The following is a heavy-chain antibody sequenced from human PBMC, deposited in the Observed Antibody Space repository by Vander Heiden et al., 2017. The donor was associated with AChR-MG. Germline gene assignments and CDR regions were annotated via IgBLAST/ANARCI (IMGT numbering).Heavy chain of an antibody. CDR1: GFTFSSYA. Sequence: EVQLLESGGGLVQPGGSLRLSCAASGFTFSSYAMSWVRQAPGKGLEWVSAISGSGGSTYYADSVKGRFTISRDNSKNTLYLQMNSLRAEDTAVYYCAKKHMIGVVQNWYFDLWGRGTLVTVSS. CDR2: ISGSGGST. CDR3: AKKHMIGVVQNWYFDL. D-gene: IGHD3-22*01. V-gene: IGHV3-23*01. J-gene: IGHJ2*01.